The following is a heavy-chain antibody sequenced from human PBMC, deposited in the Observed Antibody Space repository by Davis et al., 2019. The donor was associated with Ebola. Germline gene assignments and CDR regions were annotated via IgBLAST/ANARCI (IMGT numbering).Heavy chain of an antibody. J-gene: IGHJ4*02. Sequence: GGSLRLSCTASGFTFGDYAMSWVRQAPGKGLEWVSAISGSGGSTYYADSVKGRFTISRDNSKNTLYLQMNSLRAEDTAVYYCAKGTVMIVVVKFDYWGQGILVTVSS. CDR1: GFTFGDYA. CDR3: AKGTVMIVVVKFDY. CDR2: ISGSGGST. D-gene: IGHD3-22*01. V-gene: IGHV3-23*01.